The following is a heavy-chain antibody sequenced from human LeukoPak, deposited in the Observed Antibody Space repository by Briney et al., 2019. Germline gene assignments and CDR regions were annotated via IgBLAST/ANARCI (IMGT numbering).Heavy chain of an antibody. CDR2: IIPIFGTA. CDR3: ARVFHRQGGVFDY. CDR1: GGTFSSYA. J-gene: IGHJ4*02. D-gene: IGHD1-26*01. Sequence: SVKVSCKASGGTFSSYAISWVRQAPGQGLEWMGRIIPIFGTANYAQKFQGRVTITTDESTSTAYMELSSLRSEDTAVYYCARVFHRQGGVFDYWGQGTLVTVSS. V-gene: IGHV1-69*05.